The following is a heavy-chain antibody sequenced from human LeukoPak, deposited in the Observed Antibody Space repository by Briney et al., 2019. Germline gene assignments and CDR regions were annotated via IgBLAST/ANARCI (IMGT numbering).Heavy chain of an antibody. J-gene: IGHJ4*02. CDR2: IYYSGST. Sequence: SETLSLTCTVSGGSISSYYWSWVRQPPGKGLEWIGYIYYSGSTNYNPSLKSRVTISVDTSKNQFSLKLSSVTAADTAVYYCARDSGWQLAFGFDYWGQGTLVTVSS. D-gene: IGHD6-19*01. CDR1: GGSISSYY. V-gene: IGHV4-59*01. CDR3: ARDSGWQLAFGFDY.